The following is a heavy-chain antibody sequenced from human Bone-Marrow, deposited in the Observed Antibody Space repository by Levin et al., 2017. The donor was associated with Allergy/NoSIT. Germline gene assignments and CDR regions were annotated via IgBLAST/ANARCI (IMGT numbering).Heavy chain of an antibody. CDR1: GFTFSNAW. V-gene: IGHV3-15*01. CDR3: TTTIAAAGTPFDY. Sequence: SCAASGFTFSNAWMSWVRQAPGKGLEWVGRIKSKTDGGTTDYAAPVKGRFTISRDDSKNTLYLQMNSLKTEDTAVYYCTTTIAAAGTPFDYWGQGTLVTVSS. J-gene: IGHJ4*02. CDR2: IKSKTDGGTT. D-gene: IGHD6-13*01.